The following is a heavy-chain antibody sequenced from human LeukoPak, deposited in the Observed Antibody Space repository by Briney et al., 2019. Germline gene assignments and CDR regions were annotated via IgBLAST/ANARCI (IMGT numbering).Heavy chain of an antibody. J-gene: IGHJ4*02. CDR1: GGTFSSYA. Sequence: ASVKVSCKASGGTFSSYAISWVRQAPGQGLEWMGGIIPIFGTANYAQKFQGRVTITADESTSTAYMELSSLRSEDTAVYYCARELDSSGWYYYWGQGTPVTVSS. CDR3: ARELDSSGWYYY. V-gene: IGHV1-69*13. D-gene: IGHD6-19*01. CDR2: IIPIFGTA.